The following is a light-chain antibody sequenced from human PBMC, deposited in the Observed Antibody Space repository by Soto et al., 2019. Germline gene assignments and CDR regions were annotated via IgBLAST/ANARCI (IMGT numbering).Light chain of an antibody. CDR1: NIGGKS. J-gene: IGLJ1*01. CDR3: QVWDDNSDHHV. V-gene: IGLV3-21*02. Sequence: ELTQTSSVSMAPGQTARISCGGNNIGGKSVHWYQQKPGQAPVVVVYDDSDRPSGIPERFSGSNSGSTATLTISRVEAGDEADYHCQVWDDNSDHHVFGTGTKVTVL. CDR2: DDS.